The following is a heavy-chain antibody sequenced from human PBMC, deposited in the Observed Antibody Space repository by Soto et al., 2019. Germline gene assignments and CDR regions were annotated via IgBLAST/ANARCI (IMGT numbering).Heavy chain of an antibody. CDR1: GGTFSSYA. V-gene: IGHV1-69*01. CDR2: IIPIFGTA. D-gene: IGHD5-18*01. Sequence: QVQLVQSGAEVKKPGSSVKVSFKASGGTFSSYAISWVRQAPGQGLEWMGGIIPIFGTANYAQKFQGRNTITADEATSTAYMEESSLRSEDTVVYYWARGDLGYGYYSWGQGTLVTVSS. J-gene: IGHJ4*02. CDR3: ARGDLGYGYYS.